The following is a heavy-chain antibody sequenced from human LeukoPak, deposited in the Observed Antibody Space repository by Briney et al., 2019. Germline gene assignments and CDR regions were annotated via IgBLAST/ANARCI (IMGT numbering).Heavy chain of an antibody. CDR2: IYYSGST. CDR3: ARVGDIVVVPAAVYFDY. CDR1: GGSISSYY. Sequence: TETLSLTCTVSGGSISSYYWSWIRQPPGKGPEWIGYIYYSGSTNYNPSLKSRVTISVDTSKNQFSLKLSSVTAADTAVYYCARVGDIVVVPAAVYFDYWGQGTLVTVSS. D-gene: IGHD2-2*01. J-gene: IGHJ4*02. V-gene: IGHV4-59*01.